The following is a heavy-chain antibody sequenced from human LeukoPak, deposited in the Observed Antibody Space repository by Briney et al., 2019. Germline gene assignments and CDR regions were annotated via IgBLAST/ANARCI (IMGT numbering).Heavy chain of an antibody. CDR2: ICHGDSDT. CDR1: GYSFTSYW. D-gene: IGHD1-14*01. CDR3: ARHIKAFYYDYYMDV. V-gene: IGHV5-51*01. Sequence: GESLKISCKGSGYSFTSYWIGWVRQMPGKGLEWMGIICHGDSDTRYRPSFQGQVTISADKSISTAYLQWSSLKASDTAMYYCARHIKAFYYDYYMDVWGKGTTVTVSS. J-gene: IGHJ6*03.